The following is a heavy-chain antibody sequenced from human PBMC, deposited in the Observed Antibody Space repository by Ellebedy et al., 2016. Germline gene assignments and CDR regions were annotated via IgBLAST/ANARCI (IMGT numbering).Heavy chain of an antibody. CDR1: GYTFTSYG. V-gene: IGHV1-18*01. CDR3: ARIIAAAGTLLSYYYYYMDV. CDR2: ISAYNGNT. Sequence: ASVKVSCXASGYTFTSYGISWVRQPPGQGLEWMGWISAYNGNTNYAQKLQGRVTMTTDTSTSTAYMELRSLRSDDTAVYYCARIIAAAGTLLSYYYYYMDVWGKGTTVTVSS. D-gene: IGHD6-13*01. J-gene: IGHJ6*03.